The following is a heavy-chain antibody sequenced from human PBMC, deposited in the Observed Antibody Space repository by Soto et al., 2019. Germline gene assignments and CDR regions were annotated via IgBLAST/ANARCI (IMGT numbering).Heavy chain of an antibody. CDR1: GGSISSYY. CDR3: ARGPLYDFWSGYNFDY. CDR2: VYYSGST. J-gene: IGHJ4*02. D-gene: IGHD3-3*01. Sequence: PSETLSLTCAVYGGSISSYYWSWIRQPPGKGLEWIGYVYYSGSTNYNPSLKSRVTISVDTSKNQFSLKLSSVTAADTAVYYCARGPLYDFWSGYNFDYWGQGTLVTV. V-gene: IGHV4-59*01.